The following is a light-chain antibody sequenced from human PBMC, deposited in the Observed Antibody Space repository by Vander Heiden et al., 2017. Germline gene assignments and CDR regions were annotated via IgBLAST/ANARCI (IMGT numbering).Light chain of an antibody. Sequence: QTALTQPASVAGGPGVAITSPCTGTSSDIGGYSYVSWYQRHPGKAPKLIIYDVDSRPSGVSNRFSGSESGKTASLTISGLQAEDEAEYYCSSYTTSGTFPYVFGAGTQVTVL. CDR1: SSDIGGYSY. CDR3: SSYTTSGTFPYV. CDR2: DVD. V-gene: IGLV2-14*01. J-gene: IGLJ1*01.